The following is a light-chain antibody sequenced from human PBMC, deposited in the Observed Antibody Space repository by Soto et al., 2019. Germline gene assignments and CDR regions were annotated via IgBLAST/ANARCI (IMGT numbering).Light chain of an antibody. CDR2: DVS. CDR1: ISDVVCYDY. V-gene: IGLV2-14*01. J-gene: IGLJ1*01. Sequence: QSALTQPASVSGSPGQSITISCTGTISDVVCYDYVSWYQQHPGKALKLMIYDVSNRPSGVSNRFSGSKSGNTASLTISGLQADDEADYYCSSYTTSSTYVFGTGTKVTVL. CDR3: SSYTTSSTYV.